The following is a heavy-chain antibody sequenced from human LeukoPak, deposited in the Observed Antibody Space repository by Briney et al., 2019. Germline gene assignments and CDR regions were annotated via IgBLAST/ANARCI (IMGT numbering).Heavy chain of an antibody. Sequence: ASVKVSCKASGYTFTSYGISWVRQAPGQGLEWMGWISAYNGNTNYAQKFQGRVTMTRDTSISTAYMELNRLRSDDTAVYYCARDLGSGWYDNWFDPWGQGTLVTVSS. CDR3: ARDLGSGWYDNWFDP. V-gene: IGHV1-18*01. D-gene: IGHD6-19*01. CDR2: ISAYNGNT. CDR1: GYTFTSYG. J-gene: IGHJ5*02.